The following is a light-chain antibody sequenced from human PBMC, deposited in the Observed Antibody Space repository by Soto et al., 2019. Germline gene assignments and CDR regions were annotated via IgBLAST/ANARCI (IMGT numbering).Light chain of an antibody. Sequence: QLVLTQSPSASASLGASVKLTCTLSSGHSSYAIAWHRQQPEKGPRYLMKLNSDGSHSKGDGIPDRFSGSSSGAERYLTISSLQSEDEADYYCQTWGTGTVVFGGGTKVTVL. J-gene: IGLJ2*01. CDR1: SGHSSYA. CDR3: QTWGTGTVV. CDR2: LNSDGSH. V-gene: IGLV4-69*01.